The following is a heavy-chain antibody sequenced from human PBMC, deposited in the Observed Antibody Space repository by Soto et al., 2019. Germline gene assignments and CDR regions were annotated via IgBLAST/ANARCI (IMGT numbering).Heavy chain of an antibody. D-gene: IGHD3-10*01. CDR3: ATLPLYGSGFDC. Sequence: EVQLVESGGGLVQPGGSLRLSCAASGFTFDDYAIHWVRQAPGKGLEWVSGISWNGAATGYMNSVKGRFSISRDNTKNTLYLQMNRLRFEDTAVYYCATLPLYGSGFDCWGQGTLVTVSS. CDR2: ISWNGAAT. J-gene: IGHJ4*02. V-gene: IGHV3-9*01. CDR1: GFTFDDYA.